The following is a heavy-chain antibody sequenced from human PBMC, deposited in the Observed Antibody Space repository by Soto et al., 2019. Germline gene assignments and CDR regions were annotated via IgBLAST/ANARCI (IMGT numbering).Heavy chain of an antibody. Sequence: SETLSLTCTVSGGSISSYYWSWIRQPPGKGLEWIGYIYYSGSTNYNPSLKSRVTISVDTSKNQFSLKLSSVTAADTAVYYCARYYDFWSGHYYYYYGMDVWGQGTTVTVSS. V-gene: IGHV4-59*01. CDR3: ARYYDFWSGHYYYYYGMDV. CDR1: GGSISSYY. D-gene: IGHD3-3*01. CDR2: IYYSGST. J-gene: IGHJ6*02.